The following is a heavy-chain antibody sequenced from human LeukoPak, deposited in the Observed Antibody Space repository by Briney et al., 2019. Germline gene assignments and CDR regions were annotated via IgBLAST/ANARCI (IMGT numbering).Heavy chain of an antibody. CDR2: ISSSSSYI. CDR1: GFTFSSYS. D-gene: IGHD2-2*01. Sequence: GGSLRLSRAASGFTFSSYSMNWVRQAPGKGLEWVSSISSSSSYIYYADSVKGRFTISRDNAKNSLYLQMNSLRAEDTAVYYCARDRVVVPAAVAGLGYWGQGTLVTVSS. CDR3: ARDRVVVPAAVAGLGY. V-gene: IGHV3-21*01. J-gene: IGHJ4*02.